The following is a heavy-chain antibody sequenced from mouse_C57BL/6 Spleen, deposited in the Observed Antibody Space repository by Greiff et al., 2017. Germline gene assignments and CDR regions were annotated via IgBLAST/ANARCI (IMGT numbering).Heavy chain of an antibody. CDR3: TTPYYYGSSPPWFAY. CDR1: GFNIKDDY. V-gene: IGHV14-4*01. J-gene: IGHJ3*01. D-gene: IGHD1-1*01. Sequence: EVQLQESGAELVRPGASVKLSCTASGFNIKDDYMHWVKQRPEQGLEWIGWIDPENGDTEYASKFQGKATITADTSSNTAYLQLSSLTSEDTAVYYCTTPYYYGSSPPWFAYWGQGTLVTVSA. CDR2: IDPENGDT.